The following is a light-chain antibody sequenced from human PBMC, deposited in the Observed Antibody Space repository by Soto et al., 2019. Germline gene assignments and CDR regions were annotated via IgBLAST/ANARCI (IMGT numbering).Light chain of an antibody. CDR1: QDISVF. J-gene: IGKJ3*01. CDR2: GAS. Sequence: DIPMTQSPSSLSASVGDRVTITCRASQDISVFLAWYQQKPGKAPNLLIYGASILQSGVASRFSGSGSGTDFALTISSLQPEDVATYYCQKYKSAPFTFGPGTKVQIK. CDR3: QKYKSAPFT. V-gene: IGKV1-27*01.